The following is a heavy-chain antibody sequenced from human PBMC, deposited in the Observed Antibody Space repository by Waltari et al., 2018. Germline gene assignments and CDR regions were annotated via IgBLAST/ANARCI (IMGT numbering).Heavy chain of an antibody. J-gene: IGHJ4*02. V-gene: IGHV4-39*01. CDR2: INYSGST. D-gene: IGHD6-13*01. Sequence: QLQLQESGPGLVKPSETLSLTCPVSGGSISSSGYYWVWIRPPPGKGLEWIGSINYSGSTYYNPSLKSRVTISVDTSKNQFSLKLSSVAAADTAVYYCARRGEYSSSWYYFDYWGQGTLVTVSS. CDR1: GGSISSSGYY. CDR3: ARRGEYSSSWYYFDY.